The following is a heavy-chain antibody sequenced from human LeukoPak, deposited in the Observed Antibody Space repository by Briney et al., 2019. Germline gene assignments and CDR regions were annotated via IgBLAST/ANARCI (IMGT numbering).Heavy chain of an antibody. CDR1: GGTFSSYA. J-gene: IGHJ1*01. CDR2: IIPIFGTA. Sequence: SVKVSCKASGGTFSSYAISWVRQAPGQGLEWMGGIIPIFGTANYAQKFQGRVTITADESTSTAYMELNSLRAEDTAVYYCARGGGFIVGATAAEYFQHWGQGTLVTVSS. D-gene: IGHD1-26*01. CDR3: ARGGGFIVGATAAEYFQH. V-gene: IGHV1-69*13.